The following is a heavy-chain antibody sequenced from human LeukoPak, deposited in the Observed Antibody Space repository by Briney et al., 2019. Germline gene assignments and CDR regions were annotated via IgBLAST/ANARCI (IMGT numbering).Heavy chain of an antibody. D-gene: IGHD3-22*01. CDR3: AKEEGYYYDSGGYYVEYFQH. CDR2: ISGSGGTT. CDR1: GFTFNNYA. Sequence: PGGSLRPSCAASGFTFNNYAMSWVRQAPGKGLEWVSAISGSGGTTYYADSVKGRFTFSRDNSKNTLYLQMNSLRAEDTAVYYCAKEEGYYYDSGGYYVEYFQHWGQGTLVTVSS. V-gene: IGHV3-23*01. J-gene: IGHJ1*01.